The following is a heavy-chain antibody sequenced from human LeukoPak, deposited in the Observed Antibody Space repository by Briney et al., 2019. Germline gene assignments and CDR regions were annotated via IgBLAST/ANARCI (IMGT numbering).Heavy chain of an antibody. Sequence: PSETLSLTCSVSGGSISSNNHYWGWIRQPPGKGLEWIGRIYTSGSTNYNPSLKSRVTMSVDTSKNQFSLKLSSATAADTAVYYCASGFSMIVVSFDYWGQGTLVTVSS. D-gene: IGHD3-22*01. CDR3: ASGFSMIVVSFDY. CDR2: IYTSGST. J-gene: IGHJ4*02. V-gene: IGHV4-61*05. CDR1: GGSISSNNHY.